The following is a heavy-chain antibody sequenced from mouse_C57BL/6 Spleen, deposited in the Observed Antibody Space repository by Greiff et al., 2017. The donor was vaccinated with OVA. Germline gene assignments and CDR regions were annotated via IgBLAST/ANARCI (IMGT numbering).Heavy chain of an antibody. J-gene: IGHJ3*01. Sequence: EVQLVESGGDLVKPGGSLKLSCAASGFTFSSYGMSWVRQTPDKRLEWVATISSGGSYTYYPDSVKGRFTLSRDNAKNTLDLQMSSLKSEDTAMYYCERHGATFPEGFAYWGQGTLVTVSA. CDR1: GFTFSSYG. D-gene: IGHD1-1*01. V-gene: IGHV5-6*01. CDR2: ISSGGSYT. CDR3: ERHGATFPEGFAY.